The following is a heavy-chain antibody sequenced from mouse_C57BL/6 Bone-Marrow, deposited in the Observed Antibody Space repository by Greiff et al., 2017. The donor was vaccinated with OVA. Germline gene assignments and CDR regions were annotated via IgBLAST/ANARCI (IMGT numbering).Heavy chain of an antibody. J-gene: IGHJ3*01. CDR3: AREGQLRFWFAY. V-gene: IGHV1-54*01. D-gene: IGHD3-2*02. Sequence: QVQLQQSGAELVRPGTSVKVSCKASGYAFTNYLIEWVKQRPGQGLEWIGVINPGSGGTNYNEKFKGKATLTVDTSSSTAYMELHSLTSEDSAVYFCAREGQLRFWFAYWGQGTLVTVSA. CDR1: GYAFTNYL. CDR2: INPGSGGT.